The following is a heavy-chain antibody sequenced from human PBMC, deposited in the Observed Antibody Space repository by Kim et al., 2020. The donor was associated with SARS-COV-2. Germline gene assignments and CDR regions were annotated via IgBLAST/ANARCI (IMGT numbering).Heavy chain of an antibody. CDR2: ISGSGGST. D-gene: IGHD4-17*01. CDR1: GFTFSSYA. J-gene: IGHJ5*02. CDR3: AKTLRGYGDYSWWFDP. V-gene: IGHV3-23*01. Sequence: GGSLRLSCAASGFTFSSYAMSWVRQAPGKGLEWVSAISGSGGSTYYADSVKGRFTISRDNSKNTLYLQMNSLRAEDTAVYYCAKTLRGYGDYSWWFDPWGQGTLVTVSS.